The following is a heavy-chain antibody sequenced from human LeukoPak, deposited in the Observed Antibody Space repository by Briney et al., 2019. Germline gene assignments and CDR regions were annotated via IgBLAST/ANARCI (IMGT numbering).Heavy chain of an antibody. J-gene: IGHJ4*02. D-gene: IGHD3-10*01. CDR2: ISSSSSYI. Sequence: PGGSLRLSCAASGFTFSSYSMNWVRQAPGKGLEWVSSISSSSSYIYYADSVKGRFTISRDNAKNSLYLQMNSLRAEDTAVYYCARDGTVPPQGVFDYWGQGTLVTVSS. V-gene: IGHV3-21*01. CDR3: ARDGTVPPQGVFDY. CDR1: GFTFSSYS.